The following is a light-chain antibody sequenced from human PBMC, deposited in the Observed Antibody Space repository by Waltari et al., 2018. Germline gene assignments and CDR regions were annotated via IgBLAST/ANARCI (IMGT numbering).Light chain of an antibody. CDR2: EVS. V-gene: IGLV2-14*01. J-gene: IGLJ3*02. CDR1: SSDVGGYNY. CDR3: SSYTSSSTLV. Sequence: QSALTQPASVSGSPGQSITISCTGTSSDVGGYNYFSWYQQPPGKPPKLMIYEVSKRPAGVSNRFSCSKCGNTASLTISGLQAEDEADYYCSSYTSSSTLVFGGGTKLTVL.